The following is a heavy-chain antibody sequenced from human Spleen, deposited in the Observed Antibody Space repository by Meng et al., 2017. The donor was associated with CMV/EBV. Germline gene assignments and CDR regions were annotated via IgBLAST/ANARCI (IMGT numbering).Heavy chain of an antibody. CDR1: GSVSSGSYY. CDR3: ALYCSSTSCRNRFDP. J-gene: IGHJ5*02. CDR2: IYYSGST. V-gene: IGHV4-61*01. D-gene: IGHD2-2*01. Sequence: GSVSSGSYYWSWIRQPPGKGLEWIGYIYYSGSTNYNPSLKSRVTISVDTSKNQFSLKLSSVTAADTAVYYCALYCSSTSCRNRFDPWGQGTLVTVSS.